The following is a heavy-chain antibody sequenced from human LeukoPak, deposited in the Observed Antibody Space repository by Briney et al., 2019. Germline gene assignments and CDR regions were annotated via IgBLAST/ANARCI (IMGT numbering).Heavy chain of an antibody. J-gene: IGHJ5*02. D-gene: IGHD4/OR15-4a*01. CDR2: TSFDGSNE. Sequence: GGSLRLSCAASAFTFSSYWMHWVRQAPGKGLEWVAVTSFDGSNEYYAESVKGRFTIFRDNSKKMVFLQMNSLRAEDTAVYYCARVGSDYGDPRGWFDPWGQGTLVTVSS. CDR3: ARVGSDYGDPRGWFDP. V-gene: IGHV3-30*03. CDR1: AFTFSSYW.